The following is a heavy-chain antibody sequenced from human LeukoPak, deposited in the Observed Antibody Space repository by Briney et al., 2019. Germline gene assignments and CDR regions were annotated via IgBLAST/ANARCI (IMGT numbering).Heavy chain of an antibody. CDR3: ARHGSPLSMPDAAVDN. V-gene: IGHV4-4*07. J-gene: IGHJ3*02. Sequence: SETLSCTGTVSGGSISSYTWSWIRQPAGKGLEWIGRIYTSESTSYNPSRQSRVTITVNTAKNQFSLKLRSVCGADRVVYYRARHGSPLSMPDAAVDNWGQGTMVSVSS. D-gene: IGHD1-14*01. CDR1: GGSISSYT. CDR2: IYTSEST.